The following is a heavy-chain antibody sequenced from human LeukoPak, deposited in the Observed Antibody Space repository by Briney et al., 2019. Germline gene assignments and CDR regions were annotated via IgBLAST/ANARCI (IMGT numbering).Heavy chain of an antibody. CDR2: INHSGST. D-gene: IGHD3-9*01. CDR1: GGTFSGYY. J-gene: IGHJ6*04. V-gene: IGHV4-34*01. CDR3: ARARDYGILTGYRYYYGMDV. Sequence: SETLSLTCAVYGGTFSGYYWSWIRQPPGKGLEWIGEINHSGSTNYNLSLKSRVTISVDTSKNQFSLKLSSVTAADTAVYYCARARDYGILTGYRYYYGMDVWGKGTTVTVSS.